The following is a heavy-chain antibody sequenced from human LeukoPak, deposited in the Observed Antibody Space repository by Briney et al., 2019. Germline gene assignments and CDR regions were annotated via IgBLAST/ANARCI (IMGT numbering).Heavy chain of an antibody. CDR2: INANTGST. V-gene: IGHV1-18*01. CDR3: ARDAFPGSSLSNWFDS. CDR1: GYTFTSYG. J-gene: IGHJ5*01. Sequence: ASVKVSCKASGYTFTSYGISWVRQAPGQGLQWMGWINANTGSTNYAQIFQGRVTMTTDTSTSTAYLELTSLTSDDTAIYYCARDAFPGSSLSNWFDSWGQGTLVIVSS. D-gene: IGHD6-13*01.